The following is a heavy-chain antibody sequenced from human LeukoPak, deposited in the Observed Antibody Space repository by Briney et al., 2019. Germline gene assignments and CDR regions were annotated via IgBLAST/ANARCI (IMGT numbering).Heavy chain of an antibody. CDR3: ATAMGDEWLLDS. J-gene: IGHJ4*02. CDR1: GFTFTNYA. V-gene: IGHV3-23*01. CDR2: ISGSGNNT. Sequence: GGSLRLSCTASGFTFTNYAMSWVRQAPGKGLEWVSAISGSGNNTYYTNSVTGRFTISRDNSKNTVFLQMRSLRVEDTARYFCATAMGDEWLLDSWGQGTLVTVSS. D-gene: IGHD5-12*01.